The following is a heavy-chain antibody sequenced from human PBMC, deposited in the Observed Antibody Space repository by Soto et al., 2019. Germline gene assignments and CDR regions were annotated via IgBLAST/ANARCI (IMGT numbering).Heavy chain of an antibody. J-gene: IGHJ4*02. CDR1: GFTFSSYA. D-gene: IGHD2-2*01. Sequence: EVQLLESGGGLVQPGGSLRLSCAASGFTFSSYAMSWVRQAPGKGLEWVSAISGSGGSTYYADSVKGRFTISRDNSKNPLYLQMNSLRAEDTAVYYCAGPYCSSTSCYPFDYWGQGTLVTVSS. CDR3: AGPYCSSTSCYPFDY. CDR2: ISGSGGST. V-gene: IGHV3-23*01.